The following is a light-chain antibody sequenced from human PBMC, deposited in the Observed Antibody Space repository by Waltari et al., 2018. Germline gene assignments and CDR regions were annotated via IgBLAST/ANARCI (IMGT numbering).Light chain of an antibody. CDR2: AAS. J-gene: IGKJ4*01. CDR1: SGIRSW. V-gene: IGKV1D-12*01. CDR3: QQAASFPLT. Sequence: DIQMTKSPSSVSASVGDRVTIPCRASSGIRSWLAWFQQKPGKAPNLLIYAASSVQSVGPSRFIGSVSGTDFTLTISSLQPEDFATYYCQQAASFPLTFGGGTKVEIK.